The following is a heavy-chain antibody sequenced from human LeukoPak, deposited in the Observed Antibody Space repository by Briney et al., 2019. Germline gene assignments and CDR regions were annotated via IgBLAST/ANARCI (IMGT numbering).Heavy chain of an antibody. CDR3: ASLDKGNDVVFDY. J-gene: IGHJ4*02. Sequence: ASVKVSCRASGYIFTGYYMHWVRQAPGQGLEWMGWINPNSGDTNYAQKFQGRVTMTRDTSISTVYMELSRLRSDDTAVYYCASLDKGNDVVFDYWGQGTLVTVSS. CDR2: INPNSGDT. D-gene: IGHD1-1*01. CDR1: GYIFTGYY. V-gene: IGHV1-2*02.